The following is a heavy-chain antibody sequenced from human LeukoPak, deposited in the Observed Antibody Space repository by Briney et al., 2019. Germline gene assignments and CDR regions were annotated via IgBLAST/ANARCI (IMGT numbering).Heavy chain of an antibody. Sequence: GASVKVSCKASGYTFTGYYMHWVRQGPGQGLEWMGWINPDSGGTNYAQKFQGRVTMTRDTSISTAYMELSRLRSDDTAVYYCVRAGSGSFLFDYWGQGTLVTVSS. CDR3: VRAGSGSFLFDY. D-gene: IGHD3-10*01. J-gene: IGHJ4*02. V-gene: IGHV1-2*02. CDR1: GYTFTGYY. CDR2: INPDSGGT.